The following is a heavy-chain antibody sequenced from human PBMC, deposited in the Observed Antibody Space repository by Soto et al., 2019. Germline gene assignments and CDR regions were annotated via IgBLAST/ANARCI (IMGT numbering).Heavy chain of an antibody. CDR3: ARNDYDFWSGYPRHFDY. V-gene: IGHV2-26*01. D-gene: IGHD3-3*01. J-gene: IGHJ4*02. CDR1: GFSLSNARMG. CDR2: IFSNDEK. Sequence: SGPTLVNPTETLTLTCTVSGFSLSNARMGVSWIRQPPGKALEWLAHIFSNDEKSYSTSLKSRLTISKDTSKSQVVLTMTNMDPVDTATYYCARNDYDFWSGYPRHFDYWGQGTLVTVSS.